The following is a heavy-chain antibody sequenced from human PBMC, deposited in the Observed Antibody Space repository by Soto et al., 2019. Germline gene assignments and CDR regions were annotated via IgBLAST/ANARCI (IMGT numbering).Heavy chain of an antibody. V-gene: IGHV3-23*01. CDR1: GFTFSSYA. J-gene: IGHJ3*02. D-gene: IGHD6-13*01. CDR2: ISGSGGST. CDR3: AKGYSSSWGHLIGAFDI. Sequence: GGSLRLSCAASGFTFSSYAMSWVRQAPGKGLEWVSAISGSGGSTYYADSVKGRFTISRDNSKNTLYLQMNSLRAEDTAVYYCAKGYSSSWGHLIGAFDIWGQGTMVTVSS.